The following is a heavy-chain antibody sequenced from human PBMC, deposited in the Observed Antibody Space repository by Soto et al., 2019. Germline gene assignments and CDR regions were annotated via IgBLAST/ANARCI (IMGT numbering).Heavy chain of an antibody. CDR1: GGAISSGGYY. CDR2: IYYSGST. CDR3: ARDLEYYGSGSGGGLGY. D-gene: IGHD3-10*01. J-gene: IGHJ4*02. V-gene: IGHV4-31*03. Sequence: QVQLQESGPGLVKPSQTLSLTCTVSGGAISSGGYYWSWIRQHPGKGLEWIGYIYYSGSTYYNPSLKSRVTISVDTSKKQFSLKLSSVTAADTAVYYCARDLEYYGSGSGGGLGYWGQGTLVTVSS.